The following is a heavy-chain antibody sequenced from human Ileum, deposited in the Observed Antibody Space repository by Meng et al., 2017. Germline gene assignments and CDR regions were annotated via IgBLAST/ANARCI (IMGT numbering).Heavy chain of an antibody. V-gene: IGHV4-39*01. CDR2: IYHSGST. D-gene: IGHD3-10*01. Sequence: LQRRSAGRVKPSWALSLNCTVSGGSISSSNYYWDWIRQPPGKGLEWIGAIYHSGSTSYNPSLQSRVTMFVDTSKNQFSLMLTSVTATDTAVYYCARRRGGSGRDCWGQGTLVTVSS. J-gene: IGHJ4*02. CDR1: GGSISSSNYY. CDR3: ARRRGGSGRDC.